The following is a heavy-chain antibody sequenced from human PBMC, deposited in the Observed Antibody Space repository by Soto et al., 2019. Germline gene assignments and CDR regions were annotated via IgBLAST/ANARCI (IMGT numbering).Heavy chain of an antibody. CDR3: ARWLGPDLDFMVRGNFDY. D-gene: IGHD3-10*01. CDR1: GGSISSGGYY. CDR2: IYYSGST. V-gene: IGHV4-31*03. J-gene: IGHJ4*02. Sequence: PSETLSLTCTVSGGSISSGGYYWSWIRQHPGKGLEWIGYIYYSGSTYYNPSLKSRVTISVDTSKNQFSLKLSSVTAADTAVYYCARWLGPDLDFMVRGNFDYLGQGTLVTVSS.